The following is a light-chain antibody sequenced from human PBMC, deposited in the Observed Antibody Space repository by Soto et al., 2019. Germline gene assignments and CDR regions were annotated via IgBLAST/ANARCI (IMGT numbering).Light chain of an antibody. CDR2: HVS. CDR1: SSDVGGYNY. V-gene: IGLV2-14*01. J-gene: IGLJ2*01. CDR3: SSYTSSSTVV. Sequence: QSALTQPASVSGSPGQSITISCTGTSSDVGGYNYVSWYQQHPGKAPKLMIYHVSNRPSGVSNRFSGSKSGNTASLTISGLQAEDEADYYCSSYTSSSTVVFGGGTMLTVL.